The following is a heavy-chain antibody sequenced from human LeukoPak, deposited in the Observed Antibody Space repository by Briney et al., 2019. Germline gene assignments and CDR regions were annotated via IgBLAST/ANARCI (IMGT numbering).Heavy chain of an antibody. CDR2: INHSGST. V-gene: IGHV4-34*01. CDR1: GGSFSGYY. D-gene: IGHD4-11*01. Sequence: PSETLSLTCAVYGGSFSGYYWSWIRKPPGKGREWIGEINHSGSTNYNPSLKSRVTISVDTSKNQFSLKLSSVTAADTAVYYCARDGSNWSNDYYHGVDVWGQGTTVTVSS. CDR3: ARDGSNWSNDYYHGVDV. J-gene: IGHJ6*02.